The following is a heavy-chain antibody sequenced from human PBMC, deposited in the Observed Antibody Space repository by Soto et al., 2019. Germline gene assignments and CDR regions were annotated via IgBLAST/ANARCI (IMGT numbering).Heavy chain of an antibody. Sequence: GESLKISCKGSGFSFTSYWIGWVRQMPGKGLESMGIIYPRDSDTRYNPSFQGQVTISVDESISTAYLQWSSLETSDTGIYYCARKGVSHACEIWGQGTMVTV. D-gene: IGHD3-3*01. J-gene: IGHJ3*02. CDR2: IYPRDSDT. CDR3: ARKGVSHACEI. V-gene: IGHV5-51*01. CDR1: GFSFTSYW.